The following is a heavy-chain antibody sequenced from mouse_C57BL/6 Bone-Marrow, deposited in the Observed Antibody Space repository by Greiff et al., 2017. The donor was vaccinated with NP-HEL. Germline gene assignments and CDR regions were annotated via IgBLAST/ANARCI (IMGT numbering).Heavy chain of an antibody. CDR3: ARDACNYGSSWFAY. CDR1: GFTFSDFY. J-gene: IGHJ3*01. D-gene: IGHD1-1*01. CDR2: SRNKANDYTT. Sequence: EVHLVESGGGLVQSGRSLRLSCATSGFTFSDFYMEWVRQAPGKGLEWIAASRNKANDYTTEYSASVKGRFIVTTDTSQCILYLQMHALRAEDTAIDYNARDACNYGSSWFAYWGQGTLVTVSA. V-gene: IGHV7-1*01.